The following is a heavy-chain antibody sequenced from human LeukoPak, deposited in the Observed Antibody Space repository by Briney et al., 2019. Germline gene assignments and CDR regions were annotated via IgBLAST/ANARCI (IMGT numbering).Heavy chain of an antibody. D-gene: IGHD4-11*01. Sequence: PGESLKISCKGSGYSFTSYWIGWVRQMPGKGLEWMGIIYPGDSDTRYSPSFQGQVTISADKSISTAYLQWSSLKASDTAMYYCAGRRLYSNYAGGYGMDVWGQGTTVTVSS. V-gene: IGHV5-51*01. CDR1: GYSFTSYW. CDR3: AGRRLYSNYAGGYGMDV. J-gene: IGHJ6*02. CDR2: IYPGDSDT.